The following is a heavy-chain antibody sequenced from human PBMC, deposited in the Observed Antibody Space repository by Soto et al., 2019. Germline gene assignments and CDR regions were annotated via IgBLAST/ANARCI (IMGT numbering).Heavy chain of an antibody. CDR1: GGTFSSYA. Sequence: TVKVSCKASGGTFSSYAISWVRQAPGQGLEWMGGIIPIFGTANYAQKFQGRVTITADKSTSTAYMELSSLRSEDTAVYYCARVDSSSWYVLYYYYYGMDVWGQGTTVTVSS. CDR3: ARVDSSSWYVLYYYYYGMDV. CDR2: IIPIFGTA. D-gene: IGHD6-13*01. J-gene: IGHJ6*02. V-gene: IGHV1-69*06.